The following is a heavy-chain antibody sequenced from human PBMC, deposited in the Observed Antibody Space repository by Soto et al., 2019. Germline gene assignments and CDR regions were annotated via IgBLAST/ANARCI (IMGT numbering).Heavy chain of an antibody. Sequence: ASVKVSCKASGYSFTSLDINWVRQTAGQGLEWMGWMEPSTGRTGYAQKFQGRVTMTRDTSINTAYMELTTLTSDGTAFYYCARGVSAGVDYWGQGTLVTVSS. V-gene: IGHV1-8*01. CDR1: GYSFTSLD. J-gene: IGHJ4*02. CDR3: ARGVSAGVDY. CDR2: MEPSTGRT. D-gene: IGHD1-26*01.